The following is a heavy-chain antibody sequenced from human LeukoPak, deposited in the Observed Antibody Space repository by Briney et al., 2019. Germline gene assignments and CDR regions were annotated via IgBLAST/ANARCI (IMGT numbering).Heavy chain of an antibody. J-gene: IGHJ6*02. CDR2: MNPNSGNT. CDR3: ARGPVDAVFGVSTED. V-gene: IGHV1-8*01. Sequence: ASVKVSCKASGYTFTSYDINWVRQATGQGLEWMGWMNPNSGNTGYAQKFQGRVFMTRDTSISTAYMELSSLRSEDTAVYYCARGPVDAVFGVSTEDWGQGTTVTVSS. D-gene: IGHD3-10*02. CDR1: GYTFTSYD.